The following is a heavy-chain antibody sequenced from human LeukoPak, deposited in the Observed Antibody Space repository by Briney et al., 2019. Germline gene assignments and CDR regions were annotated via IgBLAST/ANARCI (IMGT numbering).Heavy chain of an antibody. CDR3: ARLTARGWFDP. CDR1: NYSISSGYY. CDR2: LYHSRST. V-gene: IGHV4-38-2*02. J-gene: IGHJ5*02. Sequence: SETRSLTCTVSNYSISSGYYWGWIRQPPGKGLEWIGTLYHSRSTYYNPSLESRVTISVDTSKNQFSLKLSSVTAADTAVYYCARLTARGWFDPWGQGTLVTVSS.